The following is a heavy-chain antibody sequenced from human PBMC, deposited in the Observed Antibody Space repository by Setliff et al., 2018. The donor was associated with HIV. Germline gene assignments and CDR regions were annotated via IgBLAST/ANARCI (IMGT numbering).Heavy chain of an antibody. Sequence: ETLSLTCTVSGGSITSSNYFWGWIRQPPGKGLEWIGSIYYRGTTYYNPSLKGRVTISVDTSNNQFSLRLSSVTAADTAVYYCARRQYISLTMIGGYFDFWGQGTLVTVSS. V-gene: IGHV4-39*01. CDR3: ARRQYISLTMIGGYFDF. J-gene: IGHJ4*02. CDR1: GGSITSSNYF. D-gene: IGHD3-22*01. CDR2: IYYRGTT.